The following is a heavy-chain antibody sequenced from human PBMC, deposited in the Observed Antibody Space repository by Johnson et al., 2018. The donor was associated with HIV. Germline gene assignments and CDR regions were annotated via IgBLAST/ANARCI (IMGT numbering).Heavy chain of an antibody. Sequence: EKLVESGGGVVRPGGSLRLSCAASGFTFDDYGMSWVRQAPGKGLEWVSGINWNGGSPGHADSVKGRFTLSRDNAKNSLFLQMNSLRAEDTALYYCAREGGYCTDGVCYFAFDFWGQGTMVTVSS. CDR1: GFTFDDYG. CDR2: INWNGGSP. CDR3: AREGGYCTDGVCYFAFDF. J-gene: IGHJ3*01. D-gene: IGHD2-8*01. V-gene: IGHV3-20*04.